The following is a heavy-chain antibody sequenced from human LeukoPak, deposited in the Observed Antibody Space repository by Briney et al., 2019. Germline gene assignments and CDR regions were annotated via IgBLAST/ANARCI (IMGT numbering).Heavy chain of an antibody. CDR2: IDYSGST. D-gene: IGHD2-2*01. CDR1: GGSISSHY. CDR3: VRIYCTSTSCYGDSYYGMDV. J-gene: IGHJ6*02. V-gene: IGHV4-59*08. Sequence: ASETLSLTCTISGGSISSHYWSWIRQPPGKGVEYIGYIDYSGSTNYNPSLKSRVTISVDTSKNQFSLKLSSVTAADSTVYYCVRIYCTSTSCYGDSYYGMDVWGQGTTVTVSS.